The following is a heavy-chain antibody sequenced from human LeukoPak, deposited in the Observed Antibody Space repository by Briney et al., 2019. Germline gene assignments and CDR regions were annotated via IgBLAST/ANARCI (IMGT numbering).Heavy chain of an antibody. CDR1: GFTFSSYS. V-gene: IGHV3-23*01. J-gene: IGHJ4*02. D-gene: IGHD3-22*01. Sequence: GGSLRLSCAASGFTFSSYSMSWVRQAPGKGLEWVSAISGSGGSTYYADSVKGRFTISRDNSKNTLYLQMNSLRAEDTAVYYCAKVNYYDSSGAFDYWGQGTLVTVSS. CDR2: ISGSGGST. CDR3: AKVNYYDSSGAFDY.